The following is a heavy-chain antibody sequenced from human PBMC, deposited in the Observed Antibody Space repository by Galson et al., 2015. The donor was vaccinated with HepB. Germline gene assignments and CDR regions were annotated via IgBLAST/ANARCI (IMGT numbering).Heavy chain of an antibody. D-gene: IGHD1-26*01. Sequence: QSGAEVKKPGESLRISCKGSGYSFTSYWISWVRQMPGKGLEWMGRIDPSDSYTNYSPSFQSHVTISADKSISTAYLQWSSLKASDTAMYYCARSQWELWHDGAFDIWGQGTMVTVSS. CDR2: IDPSDSYT. CDR3: ARSQWELWHDGAFDI. V-gene: IGHV5-10-1*01. CDR1: GYSFTSYW. J-gene: IGHJ3*02.